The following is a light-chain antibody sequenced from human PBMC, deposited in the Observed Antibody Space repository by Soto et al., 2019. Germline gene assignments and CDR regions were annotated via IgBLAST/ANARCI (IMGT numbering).Light chain of an antibody. Sequence: DIQLTQSPSFLSASVGDRVTITCRASQSLGNWLAWYQQKPGKAPKLLIYDASTLESGVPSRFSGSGSGTEFTLTISSLQPDDFATYYCQQYNSYSSMFGQGTKVDI. CDR3: QQYNSYSSM. CDR1: QSLGNW. CDR2: DAS. J-gene: IGKJ1*01. V-gene: IGKV1-5*01.